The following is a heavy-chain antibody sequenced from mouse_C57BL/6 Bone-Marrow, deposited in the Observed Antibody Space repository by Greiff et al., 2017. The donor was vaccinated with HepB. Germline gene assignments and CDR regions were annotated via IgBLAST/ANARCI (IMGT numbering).Heavy chain of an antibody. Sequence: QVQLQQSGAELVMPGASVKLSCKASGYTFTSYWMHWVKQRPGQGLEWIGEIDPSDSYTNYNQKFKGKSTLTVDKSSSTAYMQLSSLTSEDSAVYYCARTGREAMDYWGQGTSVTVSS. V-gene: IGHV1-69*01. CDR2: IDPSDSYT. J-gene: IGHJ4*01. CDR3: ARTGREAMDY. CDR1: GYTFTSYW. D-gene: IGHD4-1*01.